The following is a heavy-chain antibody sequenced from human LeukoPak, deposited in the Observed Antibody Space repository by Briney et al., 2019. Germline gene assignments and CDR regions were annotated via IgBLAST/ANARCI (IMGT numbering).Heavy chain of an antibody. D-gene: IGHD1-26*01. CDR3: ARDINSFLGGSYYFDY. CDR1: GFTFSSYE. Sequence: GGSLRLSCAASGFTFSSYEMNWVRQAPGKGLEWVSYISSSGSTIYYADSVKGRFTISRDNAKNSLYLQMNSLRAEDTAVYYCARDINSFLGGSYYFDYWGQGTLATVSS. V-gene: IGHV3-48*03. J-gene: IGHJ4*02. CDR2: ISSSGSTI.